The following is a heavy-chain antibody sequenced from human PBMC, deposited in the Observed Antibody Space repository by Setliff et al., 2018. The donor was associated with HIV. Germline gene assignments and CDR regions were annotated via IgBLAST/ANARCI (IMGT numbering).Heavy chain of an antibody. CDR1: GYSFTDSW. D-gene: IGHD3-10*01. J-gene: IGHJ4*02. Sequence: PGESLKISCKGSGYSFTDSWIGWVRQMPGKGLEWMGIIYPGDSDTRYSPSFQGQVTISVDKSINTAYLQWTSLKASDTAIYYCARLYGPGGHAFDFWGQGALVTVSS. CDR3: ARLYGPGGHAFDF. V-gene: IGHV5-51*01. CDR2: IYPGDSDT.